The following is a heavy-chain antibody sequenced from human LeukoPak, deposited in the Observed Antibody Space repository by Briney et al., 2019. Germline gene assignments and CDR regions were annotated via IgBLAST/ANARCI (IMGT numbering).Heavy chain of an antibody. CDR2: INHSGST. CDR3: ARGRVSGEDY. Sequence: PSETLSLTCAVYGGSFSGYYWSRISQPPGKGLEWIGEINHSGSTNYNPSLKSRVTISVDTSKNQFSLKLSSVTAADTAVYYCARGRVSGEDYWGQGTLVTVSS. D-gene: IGHD3-10*01. J-gene: IGHJ4*02. V-gene: IGHV4-34*01. CDR1: GGSFSGYY.